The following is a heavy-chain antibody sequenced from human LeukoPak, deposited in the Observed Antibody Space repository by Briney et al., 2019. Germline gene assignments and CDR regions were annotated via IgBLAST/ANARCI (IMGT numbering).Heavy chain of an antibody. V-gene: IGHV1-46*01. CDR3: ARDDPGMDAFDI. Sequence: ASVKVSCKASGYTSTSYYMHWVRQAPGQGLEWMGIINPSGGSTSYAQKLQGRVTMTRDMSTSTVYMELSSLRSEDTAVYYCARDDPGMDAFDIWGQGTMVTVSS. CDR2: INPSGGST. D-gene: IGHD6-13*01. J-gene: IGHJ3*02. CDR1: GYTSTSYY.